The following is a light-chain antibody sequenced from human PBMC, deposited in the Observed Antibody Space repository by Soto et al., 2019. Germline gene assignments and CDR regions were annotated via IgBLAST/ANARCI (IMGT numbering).Light chain of an antibody. CDR1: SSDVGGYNL. Sequence: QSVLTQPASVSGSPGQSITISCTGTSSDVGGYNLVSWYQHHPDTPPKLMIFEDNNRPSGVSNRFSGSKSGNTASLTISGLQAEDEADYYCCSYAGRSTVIFGGGTKLTVL. J-gene: IGLJ2*01. CDR3: CSYAGRSTVI. V-gene: IGLV2-23*01. CDR2: EDN.